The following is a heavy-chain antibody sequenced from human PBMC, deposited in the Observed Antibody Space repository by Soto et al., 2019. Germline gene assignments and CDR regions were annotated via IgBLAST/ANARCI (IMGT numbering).Heavy chain of an antibody. CDR3: AIIKLVDFFFINVDVYDMDV. J-gene: IGHJ6*02. V-gene: IGHV3-48*02. Sequence: EVQLVESGGGLVQPGGSLRLSCAASGFTLSNYAVNWVRQAPGKGLEWVSYISSDSRYIYHGDSVKGRFTISRDNARYSVYLQMNSLRDEDTAVYYCAIIKLVDFFFINVDVYDMDVWGQGTPVTVSS. CDR1: GFTLSNYA. D-gene: IGHD2-15*01. CDR2: ISSDSRYI.